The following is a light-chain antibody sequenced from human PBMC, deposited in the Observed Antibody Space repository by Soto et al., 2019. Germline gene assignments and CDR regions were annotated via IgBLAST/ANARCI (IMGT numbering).Light chain of an antibody. Sequence: QAVVTQEPSFSVSPGGTVTLTCGLSFGSVSSSDYPSWYQQTPGQAPRSLIYNTNTRSSGVPDRFSGSILGNKAALTITGAKADDESDYYCVLYMGSGIWVFGGGTKLTVL. CDR1: FGSVSSSDY. J-gene: IGLJ3*02. V-gene: IGLV8-61*01. CDR3: VLYMGSGIWV. CDR2: NTN.